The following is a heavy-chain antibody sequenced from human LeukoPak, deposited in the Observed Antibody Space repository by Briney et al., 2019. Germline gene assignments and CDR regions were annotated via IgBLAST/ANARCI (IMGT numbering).Heavy chain of an antibody. CDR3: AREHSSGEYYFDY. CDR2: IKQDGSEK. Sequence: GGSLRLSCGASGFTFSNYGMLWVRQAPGKGLEWVANIKQDGSEKYYVDSVKGRFTISRDNAKNSLYLQMNSLRAEDTAVYYCAREHSSGEYYFDYWGQGTLVTVSS. CDR1: GFTFSNYG. D-gene: IGHD3-10*01. J-gene: IGHJ4*02. V-gene: IGHV3-7*01.